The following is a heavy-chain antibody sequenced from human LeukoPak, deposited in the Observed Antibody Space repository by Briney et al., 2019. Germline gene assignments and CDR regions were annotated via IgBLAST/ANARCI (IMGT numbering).Heavy chain of an antibody. D-gene: IGHD2-2*01. CDR2: INPNSGGT. J-gene: IGHJ4*02. CDR3: AKVQPGDIVVVPAAVNFDY. CDR1: GYTFTGYY. Sequence: GSVKVSCKASGYTFTGYYMHWVRQAPGQGLEWMGWINPNSGGTNYAQKFQGRVTMTRDTSISTAYMELSRLRSDDTAVYYCAKVQPGDIVVVPAAVNFDYWGQGTLVTVSS. V-gene: IGHV1-2*02.